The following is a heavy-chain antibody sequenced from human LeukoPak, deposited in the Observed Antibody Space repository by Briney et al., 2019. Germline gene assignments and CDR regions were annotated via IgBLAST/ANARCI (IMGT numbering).Heavy chain of an antibody. D-gene: IGHD4-17*01. CDR3: ARSGLTVTTQLDY. J-gene: IGHJ4*02. V-gene: IGHV3-21*01. CDR1: GFSFTDYP. CDR2: ISSTSSYI. Sequence: GGSLRLSCATSGFSFTDYPMNWVRQAPGKGLEWVSSISSTSSYIYYADSVKGRFSTSRDNAKNSLYLQMNSLRAEDSAVYYCARSGLTVTTQLDYWGQGTLVTVSS.